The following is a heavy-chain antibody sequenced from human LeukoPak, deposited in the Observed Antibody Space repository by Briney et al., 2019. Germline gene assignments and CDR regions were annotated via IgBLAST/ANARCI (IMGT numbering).Heavy chain of an antibody. CDR1: GGSISSGGYY. J-gene: IGHJ4*02. CDR2: INHSGST. CDR3: ANIGYSYGPPR. Sequence: SQTLSLTCTVSGGSISSGGYYWSWIRQPPGKGLEWIGEINHSGSTNYNPSLKSRVTISVDTSKNQFSLKLSSVTAADTAVYYCANIGYSYGPPRWGQGTLVTVSS. D-gene: IGHD5-18*01. V-gene: IGHV4-31*03.